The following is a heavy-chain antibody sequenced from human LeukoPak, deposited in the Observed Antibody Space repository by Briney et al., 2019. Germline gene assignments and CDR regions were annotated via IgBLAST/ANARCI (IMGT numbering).Heavy chain of an antibody. Sequence: GGSLRLSCAASGFIFSDYYMTWIRQAPGKGLEWLSYISGSGSDTNYADSVKGRFTTSRDNAKNSLYLQMNSLRAEDTAVYYRAKQTGGSCYSGFDSWGQGTLVTVST. V-gene: IGHV3-11*03. CDR2: ISGSGSDT. CDR1: GFIFSDYY. D-gene: IGHD2-15*01. J-gene: IGHJ4*02. CDR3: AKQTGGSCYSGFDS.